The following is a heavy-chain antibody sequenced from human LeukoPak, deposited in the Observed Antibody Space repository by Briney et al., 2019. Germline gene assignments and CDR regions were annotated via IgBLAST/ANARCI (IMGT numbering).Heavy chain of an antibody. CDR2: ISDDGGRK. V-gene: IGHV3-30*04. CDR1: GFTFSGYP. Sequence: GGSLRLSCVASGFTFSGYPMHWVRQTPGKGLDWVAIISDDGGRKFYADSVEGRFTISRDNSKNTLFLQMNSLRAEDTALHYCVRGVYNNGNMNDYWGQGTLVTVSS. CDR3: VRGVYNNGNMNDY. D-gene: IGHD5/OR15-5a*01. J-gene: IGHJ4*02.